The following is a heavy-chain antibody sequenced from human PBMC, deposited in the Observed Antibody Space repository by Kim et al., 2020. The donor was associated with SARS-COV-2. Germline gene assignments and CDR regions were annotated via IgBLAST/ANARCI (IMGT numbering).Heavy chain of an antibody. Sequence: GESLKISCKGSGYRFTSYWISWVRQMPGKGLEWMGRIDPSDSYTNYSPSFQGHVTISADKSISTAYLQWSSLKASDTAMYYCARPDPGIAVAGTIWGQGTLVTVSS. V-gene: IGHV5-10-1*01. J-gene: IGHJ4*02. D-gene: IGHD6-19*01. CDR1: GYRFTSYW. CDR3: ARPDPGIAVAGTI. CDR2: IDPSDSYT.